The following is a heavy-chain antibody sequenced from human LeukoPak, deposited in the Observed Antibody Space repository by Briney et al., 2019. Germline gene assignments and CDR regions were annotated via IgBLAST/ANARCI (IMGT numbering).Heavy chain of an antibody. CDR3: RIIYCKATNCFAKGDY. J-gene: IGHJ4*02. CDR1: GGSISSSSYY. V-gene: IGHV4-39*01. Sequence: PSETLSLTCTVSGGSISSSSYYWGWIRQPPGKGLEWIGSIYYSGSTYYNPSLKSRVTISVDTSKNQFSLKLSSVTAADTAMYYWRIIYCKATNCFAKGDYWSQGTLVTISS. CDR2: IYYSGST. D-gene: IGHD2/OR15-2a*01.